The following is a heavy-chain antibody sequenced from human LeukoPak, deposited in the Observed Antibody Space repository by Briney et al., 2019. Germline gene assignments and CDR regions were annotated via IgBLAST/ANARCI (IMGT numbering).Heavy chain of an antibody. CDR2: TSYDGSNK. Sequence: PGGSLRLSCEASGFTFSSHAMHWVRQAPGKGLEWVAVTSYDGSNKYYADFVKGRFIISRDNSKNTLFLQVNSLRSEDTAVYYCAREFYDFWSGNYIRYYFDSWGQGTLVTVSS. J-gene: IGHJ4*02. D-gene: IGHD3-3*01. CDR1: GFTFSSHA. V-gene: IGHV3-30-3*01. CDR3: AREFYDFWSGNYIRYYFDS.